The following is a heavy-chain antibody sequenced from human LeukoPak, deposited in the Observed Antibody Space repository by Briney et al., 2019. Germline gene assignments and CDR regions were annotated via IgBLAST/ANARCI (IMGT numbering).Heavy chain of an antibody. CDR2: LYSDGNT. V-gene: IGHV3-53*01. Sequence: GGSLRLSCAASGFTVITNDMTWVRQAPGKGLEWVSVLYSDGNTKYADSVQGRFTISRDNSKNTLYLEMNSLSPDDTAVYYCARGVEPLAANTLAYWGQGTLVTVPS. D-gene: IGHD1-14*01. J-gene: IGHJ4*02. CDR1: GFTVITND. CDR3: ARGVEPLAANTLAY.